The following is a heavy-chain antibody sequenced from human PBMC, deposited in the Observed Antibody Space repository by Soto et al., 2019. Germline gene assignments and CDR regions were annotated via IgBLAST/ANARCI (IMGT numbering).Heavy chain of an antibody. CDR3: ARRYCISTSCHYYGMDV. V-gene: IGHV1-69*12. CDR2: IIPMFGTA. Sequence: QVQLVQSGAEVKKPGSSVKVSCKASGGTFSTYTINWVRQAPGQGLEWMGGIIPMFGTANYAQKFQGRVTITADESTSTAYMELSSLRSEDTAGYYWARRYCISTSCHYYGMDVWGQGTTVTVSS. D-gene: IGHD2-2*01. J-gene: IGHJ6*02. CDR1: GGTFSTYT.